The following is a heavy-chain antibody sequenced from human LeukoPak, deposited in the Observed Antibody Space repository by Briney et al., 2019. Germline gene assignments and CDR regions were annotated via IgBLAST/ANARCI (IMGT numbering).Heavy chain of an antibody. D-gene: IGHD3-10*01. J-gene: IGHJ4*02. V-gene: IGHV4-30-4*01. CDR1: GGSISSGDYY. CDR3: ARAVVRGAVIDY. Sequence: SQTLSLTCTVSGGSISSGDYYWSWIRQPPGKGLEWIGYIYYSGSTYYNPSLKSRVTISVDTSKNQFSLKLSSVTAADTAVYYCARAVVRGAVIDYWGQGTLVTVSS. CDR2: IYYSGST.